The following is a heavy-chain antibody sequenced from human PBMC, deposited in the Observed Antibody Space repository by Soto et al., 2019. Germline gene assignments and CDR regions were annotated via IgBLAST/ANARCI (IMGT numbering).Heavy chain of an antibody. CDR2: IYHSGST. D-gene: IGHD6-13*01. V-gene: IGHV4-4*02. CDR3: ARGSRYSSSWHNFGLFDY. J-gene: IGHJ4*02. CDR1: GGSISSSNW. Sequence: PSETLSLTCAVSGGSISSSNWWSWVRQPPGKGLEWIGEIYHSGSTNYNPSLKSRVTISVDKSKNQFSLKLSSVTAADTAVYYCARGSRYSSSWHNFGLFDYWGQGTLVTVSS.